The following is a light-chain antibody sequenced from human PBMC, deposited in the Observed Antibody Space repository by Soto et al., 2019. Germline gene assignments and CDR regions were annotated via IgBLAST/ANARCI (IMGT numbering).Light chain of an antibody. CDR2: GAS. Sequence: EIVMTQSPATLSVSPGERATLSCRASQSVSSNLAWYQQKPGQAPRLLIYGASTRATGIPARFSGSGSGTEVTLTISSLQSEDFAGYYCQQYNNWPPRAWTFGQGTKLEIK. CDR1: QSVSSN. J-gene: IGKJ1*01. CDR3: QQYNNWPPRAWT. V-gene: IGKV3-15*01.